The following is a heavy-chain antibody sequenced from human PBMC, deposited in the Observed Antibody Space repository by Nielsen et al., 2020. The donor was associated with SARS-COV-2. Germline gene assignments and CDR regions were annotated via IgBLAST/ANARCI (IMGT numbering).Heavy chain of an antibody. CDR2: ISWNSGSI. V-gene: IGHV3-9*01. D-gene: IGHD1-26*01. J-gene: IGHJ4*02. CDR3: ARDYSGSYWGRGGFDY. Sequence: GGSLRLSCAASGFTFDDYAMHWVRQAPGKGLEWVSGISWNSGSIGYADSVKGRFTISRDNAKNSLYLQMNSLRAEDTALYYCARDYSGSYWGRGGFDYWGQGTLVTVSS. CDR1: GFTFDDYA.